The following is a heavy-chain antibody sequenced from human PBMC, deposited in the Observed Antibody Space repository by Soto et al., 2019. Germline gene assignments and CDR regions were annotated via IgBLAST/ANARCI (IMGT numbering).Heavy chain of an antibody. CDR1: GDSIAHYY. D-gene: IGHD6-13*01. CDR3: AKYRRTEAEGFTLDY. Sequence: QVQLQESGPGLANPSETLSLTCTVSGDSIAHYYWSWIRQPPGKRLEWIGYIYYTGSTTYNPSHESRVTMSTDTSRNQFSLKLRSVNAADTAIYYCAKYRRTEAEGFTLDYWGRGTLVTVSS. V-gene: IGHV4-59*01. CDR2: IYYTGST. J-gene: IGHJ4*02.